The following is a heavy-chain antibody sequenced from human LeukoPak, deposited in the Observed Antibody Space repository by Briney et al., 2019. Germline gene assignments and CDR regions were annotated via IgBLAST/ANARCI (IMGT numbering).Heavy chain of an antibody. Sequence: SETLSLTCAVYGGSFSGYYWSWIRQPPGKGLEWIGEINHSGSTNYNPSLKSRVTISVDTSKNQFSLKLSSVTAADTAVYYCARVPAALQYYYYGMDAWGQGTTVTVSS. V-gene: IGHV4-34*01. D-gene: IGHD2-2*01. J-gene: IGHJ6*02. CDR3: ARVPAALQYYYYGMDA. CDR2: INHSGST. CDR1: GGSFSGYY.